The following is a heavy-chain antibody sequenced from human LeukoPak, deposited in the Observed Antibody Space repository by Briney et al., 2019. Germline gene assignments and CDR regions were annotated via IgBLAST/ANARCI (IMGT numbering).Heavy chain of an antibody. CDR3: ARRRYFDL. CDR2: IYYSGST. V-gene: IGHV4-39*01. J-gene: IGHJ2*01. CDR1: GDSISTSSYY. Sequence: SETLSLTCSVSGDSISTSSYYWGWIRQPPGKGLEWIGTIYYSGSTYYNPSLTSRVTISVDTSKNQFSLKLSSVTAADTAVYYCARRRYFDLWGRGTLVTVSS.